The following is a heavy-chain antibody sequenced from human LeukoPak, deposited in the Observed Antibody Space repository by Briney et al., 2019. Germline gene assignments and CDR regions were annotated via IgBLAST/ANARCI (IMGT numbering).Heavy chain of an antibody. V-gene: IGHV3-23*01. Sequence: AGGSLRLSCAASGFTFSSYGMSWVRQAPGKGLEWVSAISGSGGSTYYADSVKGRFTISRDNSKNTLYLQMNSLRAEDTAVYYCAKADSSSWYLLGGWGQGTLVTVSS. J-gene: IGHJ4*02. D-gene: IGHD6-13*01. CDR3: AKADSSSWYLLGG. CDR1: GFTFSSYG. CDR2: ISGSGGST.